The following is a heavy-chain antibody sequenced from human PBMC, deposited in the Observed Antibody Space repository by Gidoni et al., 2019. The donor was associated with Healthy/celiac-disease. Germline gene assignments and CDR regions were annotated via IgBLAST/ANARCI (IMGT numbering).Heavy chain of an antibody. V-gene: IGHV3-13*01. CDR3: ARGRGGWLRSGDKGFDY. CDR1: GFTFSSYD. Sequence: EVQLVESGGGLVQPGGSLRLSCAASGFTFSSYDMHWVRQATGKGLEWVSAIGTAGDTYYPGSVKGRFTISRENAKNSLYLQMNSLRAGDTAVYYCARGRGGWLRSGDKGFDYWGQGTLVTVSS. D-gene: IGHD5-12*01. J-gene: IGHJ4*02. CDR2: IGTAGDT.